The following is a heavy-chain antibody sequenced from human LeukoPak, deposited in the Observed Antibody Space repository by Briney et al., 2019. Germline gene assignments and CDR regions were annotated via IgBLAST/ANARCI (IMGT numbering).Heavy chain of an antibody. CDR2: IKQDGSET. Sequence: GGSLRLSCAASGFTFSNYWMSGVRRAPGKGLEWVANIKQDGSETYYVDSVRGRFTISRDNAQNSLYLQMNSLRAEDTAVYYCARDFWGAYRVDFLDLWGQGILVTVSS. J-gene: IGHJ4*02. V-gene: IGHV3-7*01. CDR3: ARDFWGAYRVDFLDL. CDR1: GFTFSNYW. D-gene: IGHD3-3*01.